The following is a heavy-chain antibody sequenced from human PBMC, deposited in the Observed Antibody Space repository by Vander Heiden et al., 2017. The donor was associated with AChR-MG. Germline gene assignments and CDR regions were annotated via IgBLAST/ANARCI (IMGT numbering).Heavy chain of an antibody. D-gene: IGHD6-19*01. V-gene: IGHV3-73*01. CDR2: IRSKANSYAT. J-gene: IGHJ4*02. Sequence: EVQLVESGGGLVQPGRSLKLPCAASGFTFSGSAMHWVRQASGKGLEWVGRIRSKANSYATAYAASVKGRFTISRDDSKNTAYLQMNSLKTEDTAVYYCTRPGAVAGYFDYWGQGTLVTVSS. CDR3: TRPGAVAGYFDY. CDR1: GFTFSGSA.